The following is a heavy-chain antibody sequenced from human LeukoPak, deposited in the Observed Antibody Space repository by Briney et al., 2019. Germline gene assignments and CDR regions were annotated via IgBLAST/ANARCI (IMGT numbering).Heavy chain of an antibody. J-gene: IGHJ4*02. CDR2: ISSSGSYI. CDR1: AFTFSSYS. D-gene: IGHD6-13*01. Sequence: GGSLRLSCVASAFTFSSYSMNWVRQAPGKGLEGVSSISSSGSYIYYAYSVKGRFTISRDNAKNSLYLQMNSLRAEDTAVYYCARFSTIVRRSSSWCYFDYWGQGTLVTVSS. CDR3: ARFSTIVRRSSSWCYFDY. V-gene: IGHV3-21*01.